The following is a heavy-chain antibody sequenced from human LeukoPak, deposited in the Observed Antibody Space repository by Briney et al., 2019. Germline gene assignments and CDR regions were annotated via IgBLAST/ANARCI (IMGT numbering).Heavy chain of an antibody. J-gene: IGHJ3*02. D-gene: IGHD1-26*01. V-gene: IGHV3-7*01. CDR3: ARDPYSGNYGAFDI. Sequence: GGSLRLSCAASGFSFNTYWMTWVCQSPGKGLEWVANIKEDGSDKVYVDSVKGRFTISRDNAKNSLYLQMNSLRVDDSAVYYCARDPYSGNYGAFDIWGQGTMVTISS. CDR2: IKEDGSDK. CDR1: GFSFNTYW.